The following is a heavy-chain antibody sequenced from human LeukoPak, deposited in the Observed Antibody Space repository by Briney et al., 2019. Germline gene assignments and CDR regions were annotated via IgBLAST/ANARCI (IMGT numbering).Heavy chain of an antibody. CDR2: ISYDGSTK. CDR1: GFTFSYYD. J-gene: IGHJ4*02. D-gene: IGHD1-1*01. CDR3: AKDRNGMYYFDY. Sequence: GGSLRLSCVASGFTFSYYDMHWVRQAPGKGLEWVAIISYDGSTKYYADSVKGRFTISRDTSKNTLYPQMNSLRTEDTAVYFCAKDRNGMYYFDYWGQGALVTVSS. V-gene: IGHV3-30*18.